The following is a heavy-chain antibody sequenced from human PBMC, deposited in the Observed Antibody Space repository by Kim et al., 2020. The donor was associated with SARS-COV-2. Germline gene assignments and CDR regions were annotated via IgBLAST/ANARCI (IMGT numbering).Heavy chain of an antibody. CDR2: INHSGST. J-gene: IGHJ3*02. D-gene: IGHD2-15*01. CDR3: AVGYCSGGSCPSDAFDI. Sequence: SETLSLTCAVYGGSFSGYYWSWIRQPPGKGLEWIGEINHSGSTNYNPSLKSRVTISVDTSKNQFSLKLSSVTAADTAVYYCAVGYCSGGSCPSDAFDIWGQGTMVTVSS. V-gene: IGHV4-34*01. CDR1: GGSFSGYY.